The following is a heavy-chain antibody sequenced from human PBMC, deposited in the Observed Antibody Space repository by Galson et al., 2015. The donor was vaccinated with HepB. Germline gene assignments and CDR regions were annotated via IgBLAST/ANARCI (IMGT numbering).Heavy chain of an antibody. CDR3: ARGRIVVVPAALVGNWFDP. J-gene: IGHJ5*02. Sequence: SLRLSCAASGFTFSSYAMHWVRQAPGKGLEWVAVISYDGSNKYYADSVKGRFTISRDNSKNTLYLQMNSLRAEDTAVYYCARGRIVVVPAALVGNWFDPWGQGTLVTVSS. CDR2: ISYDGSNK. V-gene: IGHV3-30*04. D-gene: IGHD2-2*01. CDR1: GFTFSSYA.